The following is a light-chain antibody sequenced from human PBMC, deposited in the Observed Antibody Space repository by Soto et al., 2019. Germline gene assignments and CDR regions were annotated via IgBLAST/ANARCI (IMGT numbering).Light chain of an antibody. Sequence: DIPMTQSPYTLSPSVGDRVSITCRASQSISGWLAWYQQKPGKAPKLLIYDASSLESGVTSRFSGSGSGTEFSLTISRLQPDDFATYYCQQYNSYSWNAFGQGTKLEIK. V-gene: IGKV1-5*01. J-gene: IGKJ2*01. CDR3: QQYNSYSWNA. CDR2: DAS. CDR1: QSISGW.